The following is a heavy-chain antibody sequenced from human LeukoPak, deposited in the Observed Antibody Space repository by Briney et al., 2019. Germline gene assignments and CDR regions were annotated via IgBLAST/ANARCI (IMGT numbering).Heavy chain of an antibody. D-gene: IGHD1-26*01. J-gene: IGHJ4*02. Sequence: GGSLRLSCAASGFTFSSYAMHWVRQAPGKGLEWVSGISWNSGSIGYADSVKGRFTISRDNAKNSLYPQMNSLRAEDMALYYCAKDMQWELRGPLDYWGQGTLVTVSS. CDR1: GFTFSSYA. CDR3: AKDMQWELRGPLDY. V-gene: IGHV3-9*03. CDR2: ISWNSGSI.